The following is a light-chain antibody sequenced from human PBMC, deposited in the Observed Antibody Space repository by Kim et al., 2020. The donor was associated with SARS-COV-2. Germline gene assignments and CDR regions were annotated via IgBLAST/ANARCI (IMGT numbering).Light chain of an antibody. J-gene: IGLJ3*02. V-gene: IGLV1-47*01. CDR3: AAWDDRLRGVV. Sequence: GQRITVSCSGSSSSIGNNYVYSYQQRPGTAPKLVIYRNNQRPSGVPDRFSGSKSGTSASLAISGLRSEDGADYYCAAWDDRLRGVVFGGGTKVTVL. CDR2: RNN. CDR1: SSSIGNNY.